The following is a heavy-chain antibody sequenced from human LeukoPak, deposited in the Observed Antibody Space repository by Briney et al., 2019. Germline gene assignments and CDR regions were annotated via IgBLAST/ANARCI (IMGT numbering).Heavy chain of an antibody. CDR3: AREGGPYRPLDY. Sequence: KPPGTLSLTCDVSGGSISNTNWWTWVRQPPGKGLEWIGEVNLQGSSNYKPSLKSRVAISVDKSENHISLKLTSVTAADTAVYYCAREGGPYRPLDYSGQGTLVTVAS. CDR2: VNLQGSS. V-gene: IGHV4-4*03. J-gene: IGHJ4*02. CDR1: GGSISNTNW.